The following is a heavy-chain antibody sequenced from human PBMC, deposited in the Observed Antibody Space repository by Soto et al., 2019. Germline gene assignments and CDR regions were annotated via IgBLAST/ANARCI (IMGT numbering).Heavy chain of an antibody. Sequence: QVQLVESGGGVVRPGRSLRLSCAASGFTFSSYGMHWVRQAPGKGLEWVAVISYDGSNKYYADSVKGRFTISRDNSKNTLYLQMNSLRAEDTAVYYCAKSKYYYDSSGYYQELDYWGQGTLVTVSS. CDR3: AKSKYYYDSSGYYQELDY. CDR1: GFTFSSYG. V-gene: IGHV3-30*18. CDR2: ISYDGSNK. D-gene: IGHD3-22*01. J-gene: IGHJ4*02.